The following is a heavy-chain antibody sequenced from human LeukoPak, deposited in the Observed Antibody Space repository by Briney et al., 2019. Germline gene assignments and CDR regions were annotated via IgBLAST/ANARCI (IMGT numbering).Heavy chain of an antibody. CDR1: GASISSSSYY. V-gene: IGHV4-39*07. D-gene: IGHD3-22*01. CDR2: IYYSGST. J-gene: IGHJ4*02. CDR3: ARGRYYYDSSWDY. Sequence: SETLSLTCTVSGASISSSSYYWGWIRQPPGKGLEWIGSIYYSGSTYYNPSLKSRVTISVDTSKNQFSLKLSSVTAADTAVYYCARGRYYYDSSWDYWGQGTLVTVSS.